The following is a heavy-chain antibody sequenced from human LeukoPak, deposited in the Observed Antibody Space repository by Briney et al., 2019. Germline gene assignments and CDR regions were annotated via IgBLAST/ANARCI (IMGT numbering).Heavy chain of an antibody. V-gene: IGHV4-59*08. CDR1: GDSITSYS. D-gene: IGHD1-26*01. CDR2: IYNSGST. J-gene: IGHJ4*02. CDR3: ARSIVGPEGDYIDY. Sequence: SETLSLTCTVSGDSITSYSWSWIRQPPGTGLEWIGYIYNSGSTNYSSSLKSRVTMSLDSSKNQLSLRLSPVTAADTAVYYCARSIVGPEGDYIDYWGEGTLVTVS.